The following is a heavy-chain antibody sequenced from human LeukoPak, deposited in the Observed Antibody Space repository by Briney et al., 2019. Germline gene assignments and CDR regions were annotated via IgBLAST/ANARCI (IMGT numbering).Heavy chain of an antibody. Sequence: SVKVSCKASRGTFSSYAIIWVRQAPGQGLEWMGGIIPTFGTAAYAKKFQGRVTISADESTSTAYMELGSLTSEDTAVYYCARDLAMVRGARYRPYKWFDPWGQGTLVTVSS. V-gene: IGHV1-69*13. CDR3: ARDLAMVRGARYRPYKWFDP. CDR2: IIPTFGTA. D-gene: IGHD3-10*01. CDR1: RGTFSSYA. J-gene: IGHJ5*02.